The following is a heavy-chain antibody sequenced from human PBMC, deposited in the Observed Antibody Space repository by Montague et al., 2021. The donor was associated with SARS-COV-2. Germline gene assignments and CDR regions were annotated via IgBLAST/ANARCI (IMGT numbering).Heavy chain of an antibody. Sequence: SLRLSCAASGLTVSANYMNWVRQAPGKGLEWVSVISGGDTTYYADSVKGRFTISRHTSRNTLFLEMNSLTAEDTAVYYCARDVGAYSGRPGAFGIWGQGTLVTVAS. CDR1: GLTVSANY. CDR2: ISGGDTT. J-gene: IGHJ3*02. CDR3: ARDVGAYSGRPGAFGI. V-gene: IGHV3-53*04. D-gene: IGHD2-21*01.